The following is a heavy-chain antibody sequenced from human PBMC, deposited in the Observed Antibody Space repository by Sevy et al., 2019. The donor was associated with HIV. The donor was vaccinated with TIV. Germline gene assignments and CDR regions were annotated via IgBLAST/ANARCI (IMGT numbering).Heavy chain of an antibody. CDR2: ISSGFSTI. Sequence: WGSLRLSCAASGFTFSSYSMNWVRQAPGKGLEWVSYISSGFSTIHYADSVKGRFTISRDNAKNSLYLQMNRLRAEDTAVYYCARDNGDYFLSTSVFDYWGQGTLVTVSS. CDR1: GFTFSSYS. CDR3: ARDNGDYFLSTSVFDY. J-gene: IGHJ4*02. D-gene: IGHD4-17*01. V-gene: IGHV3-48*01.